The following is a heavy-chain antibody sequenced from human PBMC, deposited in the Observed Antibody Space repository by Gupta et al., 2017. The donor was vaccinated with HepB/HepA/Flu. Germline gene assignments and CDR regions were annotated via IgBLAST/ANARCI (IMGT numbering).Heavy chain of an antibody. D-gene: IGHD3-10*01. V-gene: IGHV4-39*01. J-gene: IGHJ5*02. Sequence: QLQLQESGPGLVKPSETLSLTCTVSGGSISSSSYYWGWIRQPPGKGLEWIGSIYYSGSTYYNPSLKRRVTISVDTSKNQFSLKLSSVTAAETAVYYCARHVLRLLWCGEIPNWFDPWGQGTLVTVSS. CDR1: GGSISSSSYY. CDR3: ARHVLRLLWCGEIPNWFDP. CDR2: IYYSGST.